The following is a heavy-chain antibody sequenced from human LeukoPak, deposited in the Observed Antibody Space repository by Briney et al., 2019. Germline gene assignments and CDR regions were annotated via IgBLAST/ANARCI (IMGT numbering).Heavy chain of an antibody. Sequence: SETLSLTCTVSGGSISSSSYYWGWIRQPPGKGLEGIGRIYYSGSTYYNPSLKSRVTMSVDTSKNQFSLKLSSVTAADTAVYYCARGGAAAAGRGYYYYYYMDVWGKGTTVTISS. CDR3: ARGGAAAAGRGYYYYYYMDV. CDR1: GGSISSSSYY. J-gene: IGHJ6*03. V-gene: IGHV4-39*07. CDR2: IYYSGST. D-gene: IGHD6-13*01.